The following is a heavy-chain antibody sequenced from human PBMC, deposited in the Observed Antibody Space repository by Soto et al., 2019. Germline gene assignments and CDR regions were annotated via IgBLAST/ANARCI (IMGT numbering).Heavy chain of an antibody. Sequence: GGSLRLSCAASGFTFSSYGMHWVRQAPGKGLEWVAFISYGGSNKYYADSVKGRFTISRDNSKNTLYLQMNSLRAEDTAVYYCARDSRTTTVGKYWGQGTLGTVSS. CDR1: GFTFSSYG. J-gene: IGHJ4*02. CDR2: ISYGGSNK. D-gene: IGHD4-17*01. CDR3: ARDSRTTTVGKY. V-gene: IGHV3-30*03.